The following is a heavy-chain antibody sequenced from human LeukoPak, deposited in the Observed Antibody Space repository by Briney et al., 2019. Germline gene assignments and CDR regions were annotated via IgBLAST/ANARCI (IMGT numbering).Heavy chain of an antibody. V-gene: IGHV3-30*02. J-gene: IGHJ4*02. CDR3: AKERDTAMVTIDY. CDR2: IRYDASNK. D-gene: IGHD5-18*01. Sequence: GGSLRLSCAASGFTFSSYGMHWVRQAPGKGLEWVAFIRYDASNKYYADSVKGRFTLSRDNSKNTLYLQMNSLRAEDTAVYYCAKERDTAMVTIDYWGQGTLVTVSS. CDR1: GFTFSSYG.